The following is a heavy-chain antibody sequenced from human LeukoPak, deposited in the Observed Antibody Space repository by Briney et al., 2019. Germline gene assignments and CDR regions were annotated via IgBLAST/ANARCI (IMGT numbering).Heavy chain of an antibody. D-gene: IGHD3-10*01. V-gene: IGHV4-59*01. CDR1: GGSISSYY. CDR2: IYYSGST. J-gene: IGHJ4*02. Sequence: PSETLSLTCTVSGGSISSYYWSWIRQPPGKGLEWIGYIYYSGSTNYNPSLKSRVTISVDTSKNQFSLKLSSVTAADTAVYYCARGLDLLSYDYWGQGTLVTVSS. CDR3: ARGLDLLSYDY.